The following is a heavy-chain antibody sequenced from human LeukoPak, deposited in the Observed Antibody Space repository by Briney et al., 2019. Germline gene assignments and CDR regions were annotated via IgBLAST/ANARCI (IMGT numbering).Heavy chain of an antibody. CDR2: IIPIFGTA. D-gene: IGHD2-15*01. CDR3: AREEVVAATEPSFWFDP. Sequence: SMKVSCKASGGTFSSYAISWVRQAPGQGLEWMGGIIPIFGTANYAQKFQGRVTITADESTSTAYMELSSLRSEDTAVYYCAREEVVAATEPSFWFDPWGQGTLVTVSS. V-gene: IGHV1-69*13. CDR1: GGTFSSYA. J-gene: IGHJ5*02.